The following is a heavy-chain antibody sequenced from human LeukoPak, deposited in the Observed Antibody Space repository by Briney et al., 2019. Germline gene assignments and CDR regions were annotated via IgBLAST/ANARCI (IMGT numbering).Heavy chain of an antibody. V-gene: IGHV4-59*01. J-gene: IGHJ4*02. CDR3: ARAINRIAVAGSYYFDY. Sequence: SETLSLTCTVSGGSISSYYWSWIRQPPGKGLEWTGYIYYSGSTNYNPSLKSRVTISVDTSKNQFSLKLSSVTAADTAVYYCARAINRIAVAGSYYFDYWGQGTLVTVSS. CDR2: IYYSGST. CDR1: GGSISSYY. D-gene: IGHD6-19*01.